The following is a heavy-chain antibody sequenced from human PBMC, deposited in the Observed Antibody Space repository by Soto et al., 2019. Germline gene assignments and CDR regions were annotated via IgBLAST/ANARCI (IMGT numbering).Heavy chain of an antibody. D-gene: IGHD3-22*01. CDR3: AREGGYFDSSGSGVYHYYGVDV. CDR2: IYFSGST. V-gene: IGHV4-4*07. CDR1: GGSISPYF. J-gene: IGHJ6*02. Sequence: LSLTCTVSGGSISPYFWSWIRQPAGKGLEWIGRIYFSGSTHYEPSFKSRVTMSVDTSKKQFTLKMRFMTAADTAVYYCAREGGYFDSSGSGVYHYYGVDVWGQGTTVTVSS.